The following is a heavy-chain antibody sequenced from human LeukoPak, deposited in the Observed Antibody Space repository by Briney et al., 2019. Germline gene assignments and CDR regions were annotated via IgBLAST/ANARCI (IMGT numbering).Heavy chain of an antibody. V-gene: IGHV5-51*01. Sequence: GESLQISCKASGYSFTNYWIGWVRQMPGQGLEWMGIIYPGNSRTRYRPSFQGQVTISADKSVSTAYLHWSSLKASDTAMYYCASFSDGKDSDFDHWGQGTLVTVSS. J-gene: IGHJ4*02. D-gene: IGHD4-23*01. CDR1: GYSFTNYW. CDR2: IYPGNSRT. CDR3: ASFSDGKDSDFDH.